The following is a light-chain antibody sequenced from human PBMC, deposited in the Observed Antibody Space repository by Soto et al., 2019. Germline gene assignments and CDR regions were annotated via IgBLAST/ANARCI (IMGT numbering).Light chain of an antibody. CDR3: QQYNNWPRT. J-gene: IGKJ1*01. CDR1: QSVSHN. Sequence: EIVMTQSPATLSVSPGERVTLSCRASQSVSHNLAWYQQKPGQAPRVLIYGTSTRATGIPARFSGSGAGTEFTLTIGSLQSEDFAIYYCQQYNNWPRTFGQGTKVEIK. V-gene: IGKV3-15*01. CDR2: GTS.